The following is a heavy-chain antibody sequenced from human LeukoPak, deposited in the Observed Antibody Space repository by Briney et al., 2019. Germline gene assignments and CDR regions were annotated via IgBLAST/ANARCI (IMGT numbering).Heavy chain of an antibody. V-gene: IGHV4-59*12. Sequence: PSETLSLTCTVSGGSISSYYWSWIRQPPGKGLEWIGYIYYSGSTNYNPSLKSRVTISVDTSKSHFSLKVTSVTAADTAIYYCARVVGNTNFDSWGQGALVTVSS. CDR2: IYYSGST. D-gene: IGHD2-21*01. CDR1: GGSISSYY. CDR3: ARVVGNTNFDS. J-gene: IGHJ4*02.